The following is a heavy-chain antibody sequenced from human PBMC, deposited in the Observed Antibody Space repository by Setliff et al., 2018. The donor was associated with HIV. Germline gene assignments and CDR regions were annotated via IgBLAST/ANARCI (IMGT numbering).Heavy chain of an antibody. V-gene: IGHV3-30*02. CDR1: GFTFSSYG. D-gene: IGHD6-19*01. J-gene: IGHJ4*02. Sequence: GESPKISCAASGFTFSSYGMHWVRQAPGKGLEWVAFIRYDDTYKYYVDSVKGRFTISRDNSKNTLYLQMNSLRPEDTAVYYCAKNVYRSPWSPLDYWGQGTLVTVSS. CDR2: IRYDDTYK. CDR3: AKNVYRSPWSPLDY.